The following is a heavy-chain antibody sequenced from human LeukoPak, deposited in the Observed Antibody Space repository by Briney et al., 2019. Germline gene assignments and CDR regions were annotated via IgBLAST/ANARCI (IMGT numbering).Heavy chain of an antibody. CDR1: GGTFSSYA. Sequence: SVKVSCKASGGTFSSYAISGVRQAPGQGGGWMGGIIAVFGTANYAQTFQGRVTITADKSTSTAYMELSSPRSEDTAVYYCARDALRYFDWLYYWGQGTLVTVSS. CDR3: ARDALRYFDWLYY. J-gene: IGHJ4*02. CDR2: IIAVFGTA. D-gene: IGHD3-9*01. V-gene: IGHV1-69*06.